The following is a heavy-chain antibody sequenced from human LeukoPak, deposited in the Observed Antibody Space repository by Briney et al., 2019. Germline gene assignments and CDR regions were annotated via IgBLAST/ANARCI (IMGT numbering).Heavy chain of an antibody. CDR3: TTDGGY. D-gene: IGHD2-15*01. CDR2: IKSSGDGGTT. V-gene: IGHV3-15*01. J-gene: IGHJ4*01. Sequence: GGSLRLSCAASGFSFSDAWMSWVRQAPGKGLEWVGRIKSSGDGGTTDYTAPVKGRFTISRDDSRNTVFLQMNTLKTEDTAVYYCTTDGGYWGXXTLVTVSS. CDR1: GFSFSDAW.